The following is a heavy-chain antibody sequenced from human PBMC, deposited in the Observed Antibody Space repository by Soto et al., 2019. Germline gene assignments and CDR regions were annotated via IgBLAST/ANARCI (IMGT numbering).Heavy chain of an antibody. Sequence: DVQLLESGGDLVQPGGSLKISCTPSGFTFDNSAMTWVRLAPGKRLEWVASISAAGGASYYADSVKGRFVISRDNSKESLSLQMARLRVEDSAVYYCARVTAPFSWFNPYYFDSWGQGTLVTVSS. V-gene: IGHV3-23*01. CDR1: GFTFDNSA. J-gene: IGHJ4*02. D-gene: IGHD6-13*01. CDR2: ISAAGGAS. CDR3: ARVTAPFSWFNPYYFDS.